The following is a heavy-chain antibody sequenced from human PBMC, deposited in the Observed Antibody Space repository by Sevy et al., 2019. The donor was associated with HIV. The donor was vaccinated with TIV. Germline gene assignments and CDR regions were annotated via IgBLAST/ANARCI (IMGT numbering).Heavy chain of an antibody. V-gene: IGHV3-23*01. Sequence: GGSLRLSCAASGFAFYDYSMSWIRQAPGKGLEWVAPLSFGCGKINYADSVKGRFTISRDNSKNSFYLQMDNLRVEDTALYYCAREGCTRPHDYWGQGTRVTASS. CDR3: AREGCTRPHDY. J-gene: IGHJ4*02. CDR1: GFAFYDYS. CDR2: LSFGCGKI. D-gene: IGHD2-8*01.